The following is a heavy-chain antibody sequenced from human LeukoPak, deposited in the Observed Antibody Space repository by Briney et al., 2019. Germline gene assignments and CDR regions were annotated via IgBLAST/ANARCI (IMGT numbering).Heavy chain of an antibody. Sequence: GGSLRLSCAASGFTFSSYWMSRVRQAPGKGLEWVANIKQDGSEKYYVDSVKGRFTISRDNAKNSLYLQMNSLRAEDTAVYYCARDLIVVVAATSYNWFDPWGQGTLVTVSS. CDR3: ARDLIVVVAATSYNWFDP. CDR2: IKQDGSEK. V-gene: IGHV3-7*01. CDR1: GFTFSSYW. D-gene: IGHD2-15*01. J-gene: IGHJ5*02.